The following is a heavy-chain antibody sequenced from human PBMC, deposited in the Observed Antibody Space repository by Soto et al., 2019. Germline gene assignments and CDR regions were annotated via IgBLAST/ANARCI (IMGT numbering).Heavy chain of an antibody. Sequence: EVQLVESGGGLAQPGGSLRLSCAASGFTLSSDAMDWVRQAPGKGLEYVSGISSNGIGTYYANSVKGRFTISRDNSKNTVYLQMDSLRPEVMAVYYFARRARADYYYMDFWGKGTTVTVS. CDR3: ARRARADYYYMDF. D-gene: IGHD6-6*01. CDR1: GFTLSSDA. J-gene: IGHJ6*03. V-gene: IGHV3-64*01. CDR2: ISSNGIGT.